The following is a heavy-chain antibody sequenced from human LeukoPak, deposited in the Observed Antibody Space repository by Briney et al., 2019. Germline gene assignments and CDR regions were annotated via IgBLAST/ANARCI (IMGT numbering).Heavy chain of an antibody. CDR1: GFTFSSSA. Sequence: PGGSLRLSCAASGFTFSSSAMSWVRQAPGKGLEWVSSISPSGASTYYADSVKGRLTISRDNSKNTLYLQMNSLTAEDTAVYYCAKVVSGYFDYWGQGTLVTVSS. V-gene: IGHV3-23*01. CDR3: AKVVSGYFDY. J-gene: IGHJ4*02. D-gene: IGHD2-15*01. CDR2: ISPSGAST.